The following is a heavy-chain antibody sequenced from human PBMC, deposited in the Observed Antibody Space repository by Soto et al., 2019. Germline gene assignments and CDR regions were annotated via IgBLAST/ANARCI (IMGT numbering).Heavy chain of an antibody. CDR2: ISTDENKT. D-gene: IGHD5-18*01. J-gene: IGHJ5*02. Sequence: GGSLILSCAASGFTFRSYHLHWVRQAPGKGLEWVATISTDENKTYYTDSVKGRFTISRDNSKNTLYLQVNSLRAEDTAVYYCARAMDTAMTSKDNWFDPWGQGTLVTVS. CDR3: ARAMDTAMTSKDNWFDP. V-gene: IGHV3-30-3*01. CDR1: GFTFRSYH.